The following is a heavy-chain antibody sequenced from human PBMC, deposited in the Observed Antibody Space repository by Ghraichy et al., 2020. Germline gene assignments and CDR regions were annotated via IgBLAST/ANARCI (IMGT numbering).Heavy chain of an antibody. J-gene: IGHJ3*01. CDR1: GFIVSSNY. Sequence: GESLNISCAASGFIVSSNYMNWVRQAPGKGLEWVSVIYSGGSTYYVDSVKGRFTISRDNFKNTLYLQMNSLRVDDTAVYYCARAGEYCSGGRCYPAFDVWGRGTLVTVSS. D-gene: IGHD2-15*01. V-gene: IGHV3-66*01. CDR3: ARAGEYCSGGRCYPAFDV. CDR2: IYSGGST.